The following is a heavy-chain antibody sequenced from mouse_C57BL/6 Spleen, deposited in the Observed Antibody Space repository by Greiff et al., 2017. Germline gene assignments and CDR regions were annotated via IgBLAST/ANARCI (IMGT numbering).Heavy chain of an antibody. J-gene: IGHJ2*01. CDR1: GYTFTSYW. CDR2: IHPNSGST. D-gene: IGHD1-1*01. CDR3: ARWGYYGNSHCDN. V-gene: IGHV1-64*01. Sequence: QVQLQQPGAELVKPGASVKLSCKASGYTFTSYWMHWVKQRPGQGLEWIGMIHPNSGSTNYNEKFKSKATLTVDKSSSTAYMQLSSLTSDDSAVYYFARWGYYGNSHCDNWGQGTTLTVSS.